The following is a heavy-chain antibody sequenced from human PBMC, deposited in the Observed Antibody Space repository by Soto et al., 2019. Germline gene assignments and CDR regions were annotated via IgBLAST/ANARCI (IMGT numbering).Heavy chain of an antibody. CDR3: ARSVFP. Sequence: QVQLQESGPGLVKPSQTLSLTCTVSGGSISSGGYYWSWIRQHPGKVLEWIGYIYYSGSTFYNPSLKRRGTLSVDTAKNQSSRTLSSVTAADPAVYYCARSVFPWGQGTLVTVSS. J-gene: IGHJ5*02. CDR1: GGSISSGGYY. CDR2: IYYSGST. V-gene: IGHV4-31*03.